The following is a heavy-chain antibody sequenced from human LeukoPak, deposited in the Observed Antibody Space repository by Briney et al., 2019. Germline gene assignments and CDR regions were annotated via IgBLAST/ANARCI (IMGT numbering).Heavy chain of an antibody. CDR1: GFTFSNYA. D-gene: IGHD3-22*01. V-gene: IGHV3-30*04. J-gene: IGHJ4*02. CDR2: ISYDGSNK. Sequence: AGRSLRLSCAASGFTFSNYAMHWVRQAPGKGLEWVAVISYDGSNKYYADSVKGRFTISRDNSKNTLYLQMNSLRAEDTAVFYCARGLAYYYASSAYFLDFWGQGTLVTVSS. CDR3: ARGLAYYYASSAYFLDF.